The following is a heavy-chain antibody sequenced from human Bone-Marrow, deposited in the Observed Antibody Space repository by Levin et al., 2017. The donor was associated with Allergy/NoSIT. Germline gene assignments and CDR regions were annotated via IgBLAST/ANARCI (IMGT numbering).Heavy chain of an antibody. D-gene: IGHD2-2*01. Sequence: GGSLRLSCAASGFTFSRHWMHWVRHAPGKGLVWVSHINSDGTNTNYADSVKGRFTISRDNAKSTLYLQMDSLRAEDTAVFYCARGGCSSTSCLDLWGQGTLVAVSS. CDR1: GFTFSRHW. J-gene: IGHJ4*02. V-gene: IGHV3-74*01. CDR3: ARGGCSSTSCLDL. CDR2: INSDGTNT.